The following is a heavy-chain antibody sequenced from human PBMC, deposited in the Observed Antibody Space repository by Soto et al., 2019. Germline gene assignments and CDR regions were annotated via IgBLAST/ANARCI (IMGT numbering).Heavy chain of an antibody. D-gene: IGHD5-18*01. V-gene: IGHV1-3*01. CDR2: INAGNGNT. Sequence: ASVKVSCKASGYTFTSYAMHWVRQAPGQRLEWMGWINAGNGNTKYSQKFQGRVTITRDASASTAYMELSSLRSEDTAVYYCARAFGYSSHLSPWGQGTLVTVSS. CDR3: ARAFGYSSHLSP. CDR1: GYTFTSYA. J-gene: IGHJ5*02.